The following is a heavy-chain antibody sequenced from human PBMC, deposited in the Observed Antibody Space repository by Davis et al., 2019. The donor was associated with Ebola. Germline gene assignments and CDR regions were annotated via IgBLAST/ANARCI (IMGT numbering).Heavy chain of an antibody. D-gene: IGHD3-3*01. Sequence: ASVKVSCKASGYTFTSYYMHWVRQAPGQGLEWMGRINPNSGGTNYAQKFQGRVTMTRDTSISTAYMELSSLRSEDTAVYYCARGRGYYDFWSGRPDYYYGMDVWGKGTTVTVSS. CDR3: ARGRGYYDFWSGRPDYYYGMDV. CDR2: INPNSGGT. CDR1: GYTFTSYY. V-gene: IGHV1-2*06. J-gene: IGHJ6*04.